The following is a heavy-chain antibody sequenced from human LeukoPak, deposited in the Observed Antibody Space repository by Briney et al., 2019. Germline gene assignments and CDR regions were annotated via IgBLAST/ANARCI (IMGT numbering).Heavy chain of an antibody. D-gene: IGHD3-10*01. CDR3: ARPGHGENWFDP. Sequence: PSETLSLTCTVSGGSISSSSYYWGWIRQPPGKGLEWIGSIYYSGSTYYNPSLKSRVTISVDTSKNQFSLKLSSVTAADTAVYYCARPGHGENWFDPWGQGTLVTVSS. CDR2: IYYSGST. CDR1: GGSISSSSYY. J-gene: IGHJ5*02. V-gene: IGHV4-39*01.